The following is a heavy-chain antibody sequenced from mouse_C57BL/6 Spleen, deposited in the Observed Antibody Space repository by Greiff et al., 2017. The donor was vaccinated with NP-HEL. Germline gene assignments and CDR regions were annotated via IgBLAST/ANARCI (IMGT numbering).Heavy chain of an antibody. V-gene: IGHV1-53*01. Sequence: VQLQQPGTELVKPGASVKLSCKASGYTFTSYWMHWVKQRPGQGLEWIGNINPSNGGTNYNEKFKSKATLTVDKSSSTAYMQLSSLTSEDSAVYYCAREPYGYDGDYYAMDYWGQGTSVTVSS. J-gene: IGHJ4*01. CDR2: INPSNGGT. CDR3: AREPYGYDGDYYAMDY. CDR1: GYTFTSYW. D-gene: IGHD2-2*01.